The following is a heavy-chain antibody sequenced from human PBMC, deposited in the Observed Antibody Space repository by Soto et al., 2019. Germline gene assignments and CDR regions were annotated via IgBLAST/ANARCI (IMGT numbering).Heavy chain of an antibody. D-gene: IGHD3-22*01. Sequence: LSLTCTVSGDSINSADYYWRWLRQPPGKGLEWIGYIYYSRSDYYNPSLGRRATITIDTSRNQFSLNLMSVTAADTAVYYCARVVQFYDSSGYSFYSFDYWGQGALVTVSS. V-gene: IGHV4-30-4*01. CDR2: IYYSRSD. CDR1: GDSINSADYY. CDR3: ARVVQFYDSSGYSFYSFDY. J-gene: IGHJ4*02.